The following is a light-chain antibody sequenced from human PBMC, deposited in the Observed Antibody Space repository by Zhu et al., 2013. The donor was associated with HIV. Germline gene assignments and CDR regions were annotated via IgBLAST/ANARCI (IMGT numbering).Light chain of an antibody. CDR3: QQFNTYPFT. Sequence: DIQMTQSPSSLSASVGDRVTITCRASQSISNWLAWYQQKPGKAPKLLIFRASRLESGVPSRFSGSGSGTDFTLTINSLQPEDFATYYCQQFNTYPFTFGPGTKVDI. V-gene: IGKV1-5*03. J-gene: IGKJ3*01. CDR2: RAS. CDR1: QSISNW.